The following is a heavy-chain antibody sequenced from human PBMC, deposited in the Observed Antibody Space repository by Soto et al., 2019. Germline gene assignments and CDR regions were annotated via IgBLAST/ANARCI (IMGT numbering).Heavy chain of an antibody. D-gene: IGHD6-13*01. Sequence: SLRLSCAASGFTFSSYGMHWVRQAPGKGLEWVAVISYDGSNKYYADSVKGRFTISRDNSKNTLYLQMNSLRAEDTAVYYCAKDSGYSSSWYPDYWGQGTLVTVSS. J-gene: IGHJ4*02. CDR1: GFTFSSYG. CDR3: AKDSGYSSSWYPDY. CDR2: ISYDGSNK. V-gene: IGHV3-30*18.